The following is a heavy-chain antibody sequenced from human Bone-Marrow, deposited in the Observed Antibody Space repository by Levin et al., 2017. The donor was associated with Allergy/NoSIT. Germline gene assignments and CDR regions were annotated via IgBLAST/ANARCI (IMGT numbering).Heavy chain of an antibody. CDR3: ARSHRGAFDI. CDR1: GFTFSTYD. Sequence: GGSLRLSCAASGFTFSTYDMRWVRQATGKGLEWVSAIDTAGDTYYPGSVKGRFTTSRENAKNSLYLQMNSLRAGDTAVYYCARSHRGAFDIWGQGTMVTVSS. CDR2: IDTAGDT. J-gene: IGHJ3*02. V-gene: IGHV3-13*04.